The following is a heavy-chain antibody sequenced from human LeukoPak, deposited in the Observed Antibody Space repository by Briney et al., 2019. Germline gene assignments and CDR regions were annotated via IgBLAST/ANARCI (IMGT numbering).Heavy chain of an antibody. J-gene: IGHJ5*01. CDR2: ILNSGDTK. CDR1: GFTFRSHA. CDR3: TKDGLRGYDFDF. Sequence: GGSLRFSCAASGFTFRSHAMSWVRQAPGKGLEWVSNILNSGDTKYYADSVKGRFIVSRDNSKNTLYLQMDRLRVDDTAVYYCTKDGLRGYDFDFWGPGTLVTVSS. V-gene: IGHV3-23*01. D-gene: IGHD5-12*01.